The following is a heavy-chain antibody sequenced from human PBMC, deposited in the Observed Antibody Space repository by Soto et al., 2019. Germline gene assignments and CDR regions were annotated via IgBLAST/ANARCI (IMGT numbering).Heavy chain of an antibody. Sequence: EVQLLESGGGLVQPGGSLRLSCAASGFTFSSYVMSWVRQAPGKGLEWVSGITSSGGSTYYADSVKGRFTISRDNSKKTLYLQMNSLRAEDTAVYYCASSTAMVTTQIDYWGQGTLVTVSS. CDR3: ASSTAMVTTQIDY. J-gene: IGHJ4*02. CDR2: ITSSGGST. D-gene: IGHD5-18*01. V-gene: IGHV3-23*01. CDR1: GFTFSSYV.